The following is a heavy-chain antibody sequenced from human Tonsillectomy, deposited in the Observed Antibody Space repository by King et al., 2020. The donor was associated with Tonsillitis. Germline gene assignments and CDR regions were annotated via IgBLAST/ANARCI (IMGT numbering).Heavy chain of an antibody. CDR2: IYYSGST. CDR1: GGSISSYY. D-gene: IGHD7-27*01. Sequence: VQLQESGPGLVKPSETLSLTCTVSGGSISSYYWSWIRQPPGKGLEWIWYIYYSGSTNSNPSLTSRVTISVDTSKNQFSLKLTSVTAADTAVYYCARVGRSNWGYFDFWGQGTLVTVSS. J-gene: IGHJ4*02. V-gene: IGHV4-59*01. CDR3: ARVGRSNWGYFDF.